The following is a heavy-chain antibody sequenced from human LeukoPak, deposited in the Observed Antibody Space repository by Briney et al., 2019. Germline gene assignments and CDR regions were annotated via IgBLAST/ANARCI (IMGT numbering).Heavy chain of an antibody. CDR3: ARVAGHDIRGLITCYFDD. V-gene: IGHV3-33*01. CDR1: GFTFRSYG. CDR2: IWYDGSNK. D-gene: IGHD3-10*01. J-gene: IGHJ4*02. Sequence: PGRSLRLSCAASGFTFRSYGMQWVRQAPGKGLECVAIIWYDGSNKYYSDSVKGRFTISRDNSKNTLYLQMNSLRAEDTAVYYCARVAGHDIRGLITCYFDDWGQGTLVTVSS.